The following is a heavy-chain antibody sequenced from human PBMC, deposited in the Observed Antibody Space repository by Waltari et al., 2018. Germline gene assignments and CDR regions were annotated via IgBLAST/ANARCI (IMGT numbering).Heavy chain of an antibody. CDR3: ARGLMVYYDFWSGLNWFDP. CDR1: GYTFPSYD. J-gene: IGHJ5*02. V-gene: IGHV1-8*03. Sequence: QVQLVQSGAEVKKPGASVKVSCKASGYTFPSYDINWGQQATGPGLEWMGWMNPTSGNTGYAQKFQGRVTITRNTSISTAYMELSSLRSEDTAVYYCARGLMVYYDFWSGLNWFDPWGQGTLVTVSS. CDR2: MNPTSGNT. D-gene: IGHD3-3*01.